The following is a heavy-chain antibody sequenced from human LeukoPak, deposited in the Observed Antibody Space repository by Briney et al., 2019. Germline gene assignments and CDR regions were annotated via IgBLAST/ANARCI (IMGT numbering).Heavy chain of an antibody. J-gene: IGHJ4*02. CDR2: IRGSGGST. CDR1: GFTFNNYA. D-gene: IGHD6-6*01. Sequence: GGSLRLSCAVSGFTFNNYAMSWVRQAPGKGLEWVSGIRGSGGSTYYADSVKGRFTISRDNSKNTLYLQMNSLRAEDTAVYYCAKRSSIAFFDYWGQGTLVTVSS. V-gene: IGHV3-23*01. CDR3: AKRSSIAFFDY.